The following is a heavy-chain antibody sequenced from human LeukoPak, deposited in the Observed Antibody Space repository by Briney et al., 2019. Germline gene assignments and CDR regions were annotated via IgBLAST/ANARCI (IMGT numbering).Heavy chain of an antibody. CDR3: VGGAPNWGFDY. D-gene: IGHD7-27*01. CDR1: GGTFSSYA. V-gene: IGHV1-69*13. J-gene: IGHJ4*02. CDR2: IIPIFGTA. Sequence: ASVKVSCKASGGTFSSYAISWVRQAPGQGLEWMGGIIPIFGTANYAQKFQGRVTITADESTSTAYMELSSLRSEDTAVYYCVGGAPNWGFDYWGQGTLVTVSS.